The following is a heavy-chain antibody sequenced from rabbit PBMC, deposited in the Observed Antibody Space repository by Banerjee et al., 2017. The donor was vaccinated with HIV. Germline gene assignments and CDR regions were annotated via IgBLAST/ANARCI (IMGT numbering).Heavy chain of an antibody. J-gene: IGHJ4*01. Sequence: QEQLEESGGGLVQPGGSLTLSCKVSGFDFSSYHMGWVRQAPGKGLEWIGDIYVGSDSTYYASWVNGRFTISSNTNQNTVSLQMNGLTAADTATYFCAREDYYGSGWSLWGPGTLVTVS. CDR1: GFDFSSYH. CDR2: IYVGSDST. V-gene: IGHV1S47*01. CDR3: AREDYYGSGWSL. D-gene: IGHD4-1*01.